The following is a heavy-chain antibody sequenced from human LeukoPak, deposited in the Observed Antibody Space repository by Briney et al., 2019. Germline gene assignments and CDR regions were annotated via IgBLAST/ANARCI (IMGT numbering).Heavy chain of an antibody. Sequence: NSGGSLRLSCAASGFTFSSYSMNWVRQAPGKGLEWVSSISSSSSFLHYADSVKCRFTISRDNAKNSLYLQMTSLRAEDTAVYYCARGPLQYGSGRNYYYYMDVWGKGTTVTVSS. CDR3: ARGPLQYGSGRNYYYYMDV. CDR1: GFTFSSYS. J-gene: IGHJ6*03. D-gene: IGHD3-10*01. V-gene: IGHV3-21*01. CDR2: ISSSSSFL.